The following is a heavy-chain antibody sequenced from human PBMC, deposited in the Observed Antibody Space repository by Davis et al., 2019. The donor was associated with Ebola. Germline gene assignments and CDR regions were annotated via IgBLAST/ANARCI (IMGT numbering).Heavy chain of an antibody. Sequence: MPSETLSLTCAVSGGSFNSNNWWGWVRQPPGKGLEWLGEIYHSGSPNFNPSLKSRVTMSVDTSKNQFSLKLSSVTAADTAVYYCARGTNWFDPWGQGTLVTVSS. CDR3: ARGTNWFDP. CDR1: GGSFNSNNW. J-gene: IGHJ5*02. CDR2: IYHSGSP. V-gene: IGHV4-4*02.